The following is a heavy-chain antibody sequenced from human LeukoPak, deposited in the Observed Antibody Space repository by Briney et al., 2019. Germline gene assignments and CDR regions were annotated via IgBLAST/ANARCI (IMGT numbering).Heavy chain of an antibody. D-gene: IGHD6-6*01. CDR2: INPNSGGT. CDR3: ATDGAWGSSWFVWFDP. V-gene: IGHV1-2*02. J-gene: IGHJ5*02. Sequence: GASVKVSCKASGYTFTGYYIHWVRQAPGQGLEWMGWINPNSGGTNYAQKFQGRVTMTRDTSISTAYMELSRLRSDDTAVYYCATDGAWGSSWFVWFDPWGQGTLVPVSS. CDR1: GYTFTGYY.